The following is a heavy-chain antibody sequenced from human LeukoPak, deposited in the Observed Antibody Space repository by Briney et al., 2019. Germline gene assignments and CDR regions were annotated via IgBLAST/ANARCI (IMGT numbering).Heavy chain of an antibody. V-gene: IGHV1-18*01. Sequence: ASVKLSCTASGSTVTSYGISWGRQAPGQGLGWRGWISAYNGNTNHAQKLQGRVTMTTDTSTSTAYMELRSLRSDDTGVYYCARDMRDSSGYWVYYFDYWGQGTLVTVSS. CDR3: ARDMRDSSGYWVYYFDY. D-gene: IGHD3-22*01. CDR1: GSTVTSYG. J-gene: IGHJ4*02. CDR2: ISAYNGNT.